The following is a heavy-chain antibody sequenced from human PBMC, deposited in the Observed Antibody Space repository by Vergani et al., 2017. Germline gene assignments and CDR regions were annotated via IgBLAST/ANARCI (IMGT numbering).Heavy chain of an antibody. CDR3: VRTEYCTGSACNTRFDS. D-gene: IGHD2-8*02. Sequence: EVQLVESGGGSVQSGWSLRLSCVASGFSFNTYWMHWVRQVPGKGLMWVARIDEYGNRATYGDFETGRFTISRDNAKNTVFLQMNNLRADDAGVYYCVRTEYCTGSACNTRFDSWGQGALVTVSS. CDR2: IDEYGNRA. V-gene: IGHV3-74*03. J-gene: IGHJ5*01. CDR1: GFSFNTYW.